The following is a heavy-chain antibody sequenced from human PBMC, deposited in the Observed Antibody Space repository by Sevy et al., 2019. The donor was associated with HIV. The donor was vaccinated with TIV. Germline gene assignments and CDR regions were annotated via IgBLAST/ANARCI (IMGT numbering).Heavy chain of an antibody. Sequence: GGSLRLSCVASGFNFNIYSFSWVRQTPGKGLEWVSTLSFGCGKINYADSVKGPFTITRDDSKNTLYLEMNSLRVEDTAIYYCAREGCSKPHDYWGQGTLVTVSS. CDR2: LSFGCGKI. CDR1: GFNFNIYS. CDR3: AREGCSKPHDY. V-gene: IGHV3-23*01. D-gene: IGHD3-10*02. J-gene: IGHJ4*02.